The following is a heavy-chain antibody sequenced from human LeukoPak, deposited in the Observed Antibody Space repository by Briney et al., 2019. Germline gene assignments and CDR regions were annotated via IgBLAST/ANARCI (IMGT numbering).Heavy chain of an antibody. CDR1: GYIFTSYY. CDR3: ARDSSSGYYRFDH. V-gene: IGHV1-46*01. Sequence: ASVKVSCKASGYIFTSYYVHWVRQAPGQGLEWMGIINPSGGSTSYAQKFQGRVTMTRDTSTSTVYMELSSLRYEDTAVYYCARDSSSGYYRFDHRGQGTLVTVSS. CDR2: INPSGGST. D-gene: IGHD3-22*01. J-gene: IGHJ4*02.